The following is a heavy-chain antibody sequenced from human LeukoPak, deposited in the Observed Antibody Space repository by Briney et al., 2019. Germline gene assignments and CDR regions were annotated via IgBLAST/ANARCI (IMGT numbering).Heavy chain of an antibody. V-gene: IGHV4-30-2*01. D-gene: IGHD3-22*01. CDR1: GGSISSGGYS. CDR2: IYHSGST. Sequence: PSQTLSLTCAVSGGSISSGGYSWSWIRQPPGKGLECIGYIYHSGSTYYNPSLKSRVTISVDRSKNQFSLKLSSVTAADTAVYYCARGGGYYDSSGMFDYWGQGTLVTVSS. J-gene: IGHJ4*02. CDR3: ARGGGYYDSSGMFDY.